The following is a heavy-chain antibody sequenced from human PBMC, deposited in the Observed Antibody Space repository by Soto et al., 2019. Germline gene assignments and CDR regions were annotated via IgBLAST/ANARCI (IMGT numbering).Heavy chain of an antibody. V-gene: IGHV3-23*01. J-gene: IGHJ4*02. CDR2: ISGSGGST. CDR1: GFTFRSYG. Sequence: RGSPRRSWAASGFTFRSYGMSGVRQAPGKGLEWVSAISGSGGSTYYADSVKGRFTISRDNSKNTLYLQMNSLRAEDTAVYYCAKAPIVVVPAAMEEYYFDYWGQGTLVTVSS. D-gene: IGHD2-2*01. CDR3: AKAPIVVVPAAMEEYYFDY.